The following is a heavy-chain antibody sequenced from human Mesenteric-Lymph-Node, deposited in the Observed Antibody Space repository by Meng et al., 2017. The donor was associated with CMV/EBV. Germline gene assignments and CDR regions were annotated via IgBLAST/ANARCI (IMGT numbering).Heavy chain of an antibody. D-gene: IGHD6-19*01. CDR3: VRDPPGW. V-gene: IGHV4-38-2*02. CDR1: GYSITGGYF. CDR2: IYHDGST. Sequence: SETLSLTCSVSGYSITGGYFWGWLRQPPGKGLEWIASIYHDGSTYYNSSLKSRVTISVDTSKNRFSLRLSSVTAADTAVYFCVRDPPGWWGQGTLVTVSS. J-gene: IGHJ1*01.